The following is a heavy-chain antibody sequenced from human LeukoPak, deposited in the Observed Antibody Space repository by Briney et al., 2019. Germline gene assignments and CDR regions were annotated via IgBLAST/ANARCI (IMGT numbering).Heavy chain of an antibody. CDR3: TSSFGQLSFFDY. D-gene: IGHD3-10*01. Sequence: PGGSLRLSCSTSGSTFGGYSMSWVRQAPGKGLEWVGFIRGKAYGATTEYAASVKGRFTISRDDSKSIAYLQMNSLKTEDTAVYYCTSSFGQLSFFDYWGQGTLVTVSS. V-gene: IGHV3-49*04. J-gene: IGHJ4*02. CDR1: GSTFGGYS. CDR2: IRGKAYGATT.